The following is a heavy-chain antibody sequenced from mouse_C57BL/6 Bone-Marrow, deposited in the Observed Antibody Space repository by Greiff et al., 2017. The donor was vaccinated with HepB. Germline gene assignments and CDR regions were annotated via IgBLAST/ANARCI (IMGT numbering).Heavy chain of an antibody. CDR2: IYPGNSDT. V-gene: IGHV1-5*01. J-gene: IGHJ3*01. D-gene: IGHD3-2*02. Sequence: VHVKQSGTVLARPGASVKMSCKTSGYTFTSYWMHWVKQRPGQGLEWIGAIYPGNSDTSYNQKFKGKAKLTAVTSASTAYMELSSLTNEDSAVYYCTRKRQLRLRFAYWGQGTLVTVSA. CDR1: GYTFTSYW. CDR3: TRKRQLRLRFAY.